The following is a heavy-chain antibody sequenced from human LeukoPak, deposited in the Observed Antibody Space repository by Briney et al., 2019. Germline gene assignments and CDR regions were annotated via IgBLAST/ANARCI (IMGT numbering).Heavy chain of an antibody. Sequence: AGSLRLSCAASGFTFSDYYMSWIRQAPGKGLEWVSHISSSGSTRYYADSVKGRFTSSRDNAKNSLYLQMNSLRAEDSAVYSCARSPYYYDSSGYDDAFDIWGQGTMVTVSS. D-gene: IGHD3-22*01. CDR1: GFTFSDYY. CDR2: ISSSGSTR. V-gene: IGHV3-11*01. CDR3: ARSPYYYDSSGYDDAFDI. J-gene: IGHJ3*02.